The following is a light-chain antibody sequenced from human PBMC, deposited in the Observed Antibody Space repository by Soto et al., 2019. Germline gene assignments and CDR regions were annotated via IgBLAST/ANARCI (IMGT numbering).Light chain of an antibody. CDR3: QQYNSYSPT. CDR2: DAS. CDR1: QSISSW. Sequence: DIQMTQSHSTLSASVGDRVTITCRASQSISSWLAWYQQKAGKAPKVLIYDASSLESGVPSRFSGSGSGTEFTLTISSLQPDDFAAYYCQQYNSYSPTFGQGTKVEIK. J-gene: IGKJ1*01. V-gene: IGKV1-5*01.